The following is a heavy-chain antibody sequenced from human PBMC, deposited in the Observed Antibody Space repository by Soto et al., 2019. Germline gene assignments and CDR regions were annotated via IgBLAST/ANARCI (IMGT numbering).Heavy chain of an antibody. CDR1: GFTFGSYA. D-gene: IGHD6-19*01. J-gene: IGHJ4*02. Sequence: EVQLLESGGGLVQPGGSLRLSCAASGFTFGSYAMTWVRQAPGKGLEWVSAISFGGGSTYYADSVKGRFTISRDNSKNPLYLQMTRLRAEDTAIYYCATDSFRSGIAVAGNYWGQGTLVTVSS. CDR2: ISFGGGST. V-gene: IGHV3-23*01. CDR3: ATDSFRSGIAVAGNY.